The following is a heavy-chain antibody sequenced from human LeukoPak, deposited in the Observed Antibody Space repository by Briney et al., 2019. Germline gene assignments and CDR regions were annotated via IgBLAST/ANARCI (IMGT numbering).Heavy chain of an antibody. CDR1: GYTFTGYY. Sequence: ASVKVSCKASGYTFTGYYVHWVRQAPGQGLEWMGWINPNSGGTNYAQKFQGRVTMTRDTSISTAYMELSRLRSDDTAVYYCARGDLYYGSGEYYYYMDVWGKGTTVTISS. V-gene: IGHV1-2*02. D-gene: IGHD3-10*01. CDR2: INPNSGGT. CDR3: ARGDLYYGSGEYYYYMDV. J-gene: IGHJ6*03.